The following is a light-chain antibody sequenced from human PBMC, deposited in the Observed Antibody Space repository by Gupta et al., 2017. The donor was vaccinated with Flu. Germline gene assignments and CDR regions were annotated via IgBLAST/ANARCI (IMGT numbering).Light chain of an antibody. J-gene: IGKJ4*01. Sequence: EIEMKKSPSTLTVSVGERVTITCRASQSTNRVLAWYRQKPGEAPRLLIHMASILGSGVPSRFSGSGSETEFTLTISSLQPDDFAIYYCQHYQSYPLTFGGGTKVEIK. CDR3: QHYQSYPLT. CDR2: MAS. CDR1: QSTNRV. V-gene: IGKV1-5*03.